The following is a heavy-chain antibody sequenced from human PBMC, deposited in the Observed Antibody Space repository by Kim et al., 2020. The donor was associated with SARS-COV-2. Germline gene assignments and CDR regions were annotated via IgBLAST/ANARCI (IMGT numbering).Heavy chain of an antibody. D-gene: IGHD3-10*01. CDR1: GDSVSSDSAA. J-gene: IGHJ3*02. Sequence: SQTLSLTCAIPGDSVSSDSAAWHWIRQSPSRGLEWLGRTLYRSKWYNDYAVSVRSRMTINPDTSKNQFSLQLSSVTPEDTAVYYCAREYRITLVRGVFDPFDIWGQGTMVTVSS. V-gene: IGHV6-1*01. CDR2: TLYRSKWYN. CDR3: AREYRITLVRGVFDPFDI.